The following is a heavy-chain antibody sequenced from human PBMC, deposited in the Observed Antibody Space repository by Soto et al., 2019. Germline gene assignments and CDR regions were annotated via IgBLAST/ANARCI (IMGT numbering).Heavy chain of an antibody. Sequence: QVQLQQWGAGLLKPSETLSLTCAVYGGSFSGYYWSWIRQPPGKGLEWIGEIKHSGSTNYNPSLKSRVTISVDTSKNQFSLKLSSVTAADTAVYYCARRRPNIAAAGSYFDYWGQGTLVTVSS. D-gene: IGHD6-13*01. CDR3: ARRRPNIAAAGSYFDY. V-gene: IGHV4-34*01. CDR2: IKHSGST. J-gene: IGHJ4*02. CDR1: GGSFSGYY.